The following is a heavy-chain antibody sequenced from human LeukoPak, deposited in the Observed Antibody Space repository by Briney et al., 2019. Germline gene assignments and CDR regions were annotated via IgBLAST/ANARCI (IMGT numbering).Heavy chain of an antibody. CDR1: GYTFTGYY. D-gene: IGHD1-26*01. J-gene: IGHJ4*02. V-gene: IGHV1-2*02. CDR2: INPNSGGT. Sequence: ASVKVSCKASGYTFTGYYMHWVRQAPGQGLEWMGWINPNSGGTNYAQKFQGRVTMTRDTSISTAYMELSRLRSDDTAVYYCARDLEDSGSYRSGKIDYWGQGTLVTVS. CDR3: ARDLEDSGSYRSGKIDY.